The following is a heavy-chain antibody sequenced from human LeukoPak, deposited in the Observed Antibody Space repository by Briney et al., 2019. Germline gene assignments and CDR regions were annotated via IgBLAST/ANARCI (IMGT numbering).Heavy chain of an antibody. J-gene: IGHJ4*02. CDR2: ISGSGGST. CDR3: AKDPRVLLWFWELFPLYFDY. CDR1: GFTFSSYA. V-gene: IGHV3-23*01. D-gene: IGHD3-10*01. Sequence: GSLRLSCAASGFTFSSYAMSWVRQAPGKGLEWVSAISGSGGSTYYADSVKGRFTISRDNSKNTLYLQMNSLRAEDTAVYYCAKDPRVLLWFWELFPLYFDYWGQGTLVTSSS.